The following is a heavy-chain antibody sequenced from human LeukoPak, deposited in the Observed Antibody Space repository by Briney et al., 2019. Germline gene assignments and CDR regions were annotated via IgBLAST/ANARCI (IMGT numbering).Heavy chain of an antibody. CDR2: MRNDGNNK. Sequence: GGSLRLSCAASGFTFSSYDMHWVRQAPGKGLEWVAFMRNDGNNKYYAHSVKGRFTISRDNSKNTLFLQMNSLRPEDTAVYYCAKDSLGTRTVALDYWGQGTLVTVSS. J-gene: IGHJ4*02. D-gene: IGHD4-23*01. V-gene: IGHV3-30*02. CDR1: GFTFSSYD. CDR3: AKDSLGTRTVALDY.